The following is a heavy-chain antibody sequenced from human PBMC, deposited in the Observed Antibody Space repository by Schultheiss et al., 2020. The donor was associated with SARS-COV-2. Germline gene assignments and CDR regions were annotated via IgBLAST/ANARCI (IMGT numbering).Heavy chain of an antibody. J-gene: IGHJ6*03. CDR1: GGSISSSSYY. D-gene: IGHD3-3*01. V-gene: IGHV4-61*01. CDR2: IYYSGST. Sequence: SETLSLTCTVSGGSISSSSYYWSWIRQPPGKGLEWIGYIYYSGSTNYNPSLKSRVTISVDTSKNQFSLKLSSVTAADTAVYYCARAKYYDFWSGYYPYYYYYMDVWGKGTTVTVSS. CDR3: ARAKYYDFWSGYYPYYYYYMDV.